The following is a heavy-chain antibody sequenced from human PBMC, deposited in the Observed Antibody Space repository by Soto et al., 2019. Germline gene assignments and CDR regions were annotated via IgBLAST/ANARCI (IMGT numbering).Heavy chain of an antibody. CDR3: ARAADWVGFDP. CDR2: IYYSGST. J-gene: IGHJ5*02. CDR1: GGSISSYY. D-gene: IGHD2-21*01. Sequence: QVQLQESGPGLVKPSETLSLTCTVSGGSISSYYWSWIRQPPGKGLEWIGYIYYSGSTNYNPSLKSRVTISVDTSKNQFSLKLSSVTAADTAVYYCARAADWVGFDPWGQGTLVTVSS. V-gene: IGHV4-59*01.